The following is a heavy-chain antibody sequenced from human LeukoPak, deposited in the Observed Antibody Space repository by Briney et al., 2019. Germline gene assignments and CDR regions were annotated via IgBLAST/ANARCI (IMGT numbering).Heavy chain of an antibody. CDR1: GGSISSYY. V-gene: IGHV4-59*08. CDR3: VRRSNSSSWFGNYYYYYGMDV. Sequence: SETLSLTCTVSGGSISSYYWSWIRQPPGKGLEWIGYIYYSGSTNYNPSLKSRVTISVDTSKNQFSLKLSSVTAADTAVYYCVRRSNSSSWFGNYYYYYGMDVWGQGTTVTVSS. D-gene: IGHD6-13*01. J-gene: IGHJ6*02. CDR2: IYYSGST.